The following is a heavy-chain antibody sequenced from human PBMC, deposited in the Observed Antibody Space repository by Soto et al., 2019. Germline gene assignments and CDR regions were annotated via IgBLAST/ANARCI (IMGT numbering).Heavy chain of an antibody. CDR1: GGSFSGYY. CDR2: INHSGST. J-gene: IGHJ4*02. V-gene: IGHV4-34*01. CDR3: AKKEEASGLLESYIAS. Sequence: TSETLSLTCAVYGGSFSGYYWTWIRQPPGTGLEWIGEINHSGSTNYNPSLKSRVTISRDNSKNTLYLQMSSLRAEDTAVYYCAKKEEASGLLESYIASWGQGALVTVSS. D-gene: IGHD1-1*01.